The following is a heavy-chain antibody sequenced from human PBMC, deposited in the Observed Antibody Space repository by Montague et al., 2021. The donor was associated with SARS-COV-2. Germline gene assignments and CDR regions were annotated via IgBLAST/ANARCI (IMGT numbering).Heavy chain of an antibody. CDR2: INHSGST. J-gene: IGHJ6*02. Sequence: SETLSLTCAVYGGSLSGYYWSWIRQPPGKGLEWIGEINHSGSTNYNPSLKSRVTISIDTSKNQFSLNLSSVTAADTAVYYCARFAYLQVFIAYYYGMDVWGQGTTVTVSS. D-gene: IGHD3-16*02. V-gene: IGHV4-34*01. CDR1: GGSLSGYY. CDR3: ARFAYLQVFIAYYYGMDV.